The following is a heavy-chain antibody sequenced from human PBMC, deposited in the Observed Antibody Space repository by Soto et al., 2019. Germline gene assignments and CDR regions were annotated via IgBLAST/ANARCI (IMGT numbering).Heavy chain of an antibody. CDR2: SNEGSGNT. V-gene: IGHV1-3*01. Sequence: QVQLVQSGPEVKRPGASVRISCRTAGYSFKNYAIHWVRQAPGKKLERMGWSNEGSGNTRYSHKFQGRMSIARDTCASTAYFDLRSRKSEDTAVYFCARDDRTISGAVTLDYWGPGTFVTVSS. D-gene: IGHD3-3*02. CDR1: GYSFKNYA. J-gene: IGHJ4*02. CDR3: ARDDRTISGAVTLDY.